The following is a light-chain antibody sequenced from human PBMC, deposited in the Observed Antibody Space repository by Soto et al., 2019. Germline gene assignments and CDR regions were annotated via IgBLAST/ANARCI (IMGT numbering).Light chain of an antibody. CDR2: SNN. J-gene: IGLJ1*01. Sequence: QSVLTQPPSASGTPGQRVTISCSGSSSNIGSNSVNWYQQLPGTAPKLLFYSNNQRPSGVPDRFYGSKSGTSASLAISGLQSEDEADYYCAAWDDSLNGRYVFGSGTKLTVL. CDR3: AAWDDSLNGRYV. V-gene: IGLV1-44*01. CDR1: SSNIGSNS.